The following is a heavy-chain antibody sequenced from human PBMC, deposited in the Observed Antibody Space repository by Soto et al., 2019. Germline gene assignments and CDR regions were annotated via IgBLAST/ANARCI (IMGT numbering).Heavy chain of an antibody. V-gene: IGHV4-34*01. CDR1: GGSLSGYY. CDR2: INHSGST. D-gene: IGHD3-9*01. Sequence: QVQLQQWGAGLLKPSETLSRTCAVYGGSLSGYYWSWIRQPPGKGLEWIGEINHSGSTNYNPSLKSRVTISVDTSKNQFSLKLSSVTAADTAVYYCARHSSLARYFDYWGQGTLVTVSS. CDR3: ARHSSLARYFDY. J-gene: IGHJ4*02.